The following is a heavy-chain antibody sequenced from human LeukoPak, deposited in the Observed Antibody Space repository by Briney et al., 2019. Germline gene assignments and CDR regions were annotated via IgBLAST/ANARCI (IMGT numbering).Heavy chain of an antibody. CDR2: INPNSGGT. J-gene: IGHJ5*02. CDR1: GYTFTGYY. Sequence: ASVKVSCKASGYTFTGYYMHWVRQAPGQGLEWMGWINPNSGGTNYAQKFQGRVTMTRDTSISTAYMELSRLRSDDTAVYYCARGRETGYGDYGGFDPWGQGTLVTVSS. D-gene: IGHD4-17*01. CDR3: ARGRETGYGDYGGFDP. V-gene: IGHV1-2*02.